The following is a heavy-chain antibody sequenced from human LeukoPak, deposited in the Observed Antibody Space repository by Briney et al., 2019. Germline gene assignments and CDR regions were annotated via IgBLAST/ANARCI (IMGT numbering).Heavy chain of an antibody. CDR2: IYYSGST. CDR3: ARDGPRVGLDCGGDCYYWYFDI. V-gene: IGHV4-59*02. Sequence: SETLSLTCTVSGXSVGYYYGSWIRQPPGKGLEWIGYIYYSGSTNYNPSLKSRVTISVDTSKNQFSLKLNSVTAADTAVYYCARDGPRVGLDCGGDCYYWYFDIWGRGTLVTVSS. D-gene: IGHD2-21*02. J-gene: IGHJ2*01. CDR1: GXSVGYYY.